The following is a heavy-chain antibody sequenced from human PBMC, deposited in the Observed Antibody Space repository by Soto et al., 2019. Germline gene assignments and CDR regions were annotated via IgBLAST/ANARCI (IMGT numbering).Heavy chain of an antibody. CDR3: TTGPSYDILTGYYYYMDV. CDR2: IKSKTDGGTT. D-gene: IGHD3-9*01. Sequence: GGSLRLSCAASGFTFSNAWMSWVRQAPGKGLEWVGRIKSKTDGGTTDYAAPVKGRFTISRDDSKNTLYLQMNSLKTEDTAVYYCTTGPSYDILTGYYYYMDVWGKGTTVTVSS. V-gene: IGHV3-15*01. J-gene: IGHJ6*03. CDR1: GFTFSNAW.